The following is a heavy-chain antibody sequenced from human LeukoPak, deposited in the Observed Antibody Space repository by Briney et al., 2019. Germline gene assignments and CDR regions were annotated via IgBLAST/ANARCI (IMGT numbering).Heavy chain of an antibody. Sequence: ASVKVSCKASGGTFSSYAISWVRQAPGQGLEWMGGIIPIFGTANYAQKFQGRVTITADESTSTAYMELSSLRSEDTAVYYCASPPPISPEPYFDLWGRGTLVTVSS. D-gene: IGHD3-9*01. CDR1: GGTFSSYA. CDR2: IIPIFGTA. J-gene: IGHJ2*01. CDR3: ASPPPISPEPYFDL. V-gene: IGHV1-69*13.